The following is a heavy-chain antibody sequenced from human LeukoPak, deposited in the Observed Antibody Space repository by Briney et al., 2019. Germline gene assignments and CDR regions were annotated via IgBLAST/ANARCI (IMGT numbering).Heavy chain of an antibody. CDR2: INPDSGVT. V-gene: IGHV1-2*05. D-gene: IGHD3-10*01. Sequence: GASVKVSCKASGYRLGGYYMHWVRQAPGQELEWMGRINPDSGVTSYAQKFQGRVIMTRDTSINTVYMDLRSVRSDDTGVYYCEREAGGSGTHYIDYWGQETLVTVSS. J-gene: IGHJ4*02. CDR1: GYRLGGYY. CDR3: EREAGGSGTHYIDY.